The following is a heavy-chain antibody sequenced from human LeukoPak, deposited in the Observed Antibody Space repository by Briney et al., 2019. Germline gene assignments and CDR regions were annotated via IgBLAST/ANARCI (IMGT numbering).Heavy chain of an antibody. CDR1: GGSFSGYY. Sequence: TTSETLSLTCAVYGGSFSGYYWSWIRQPPGKGLEWIGEINHSGSTNYNPSLKSRVTISVDTSKNQFSLKLSSVTAADTAVYYCARGLYSSSRVGYLSPRNYYYYYGMDVWGQGTTVTVSS. J-gene: IGHJ6*02. CDR3: ARGLYSSSRVGYLSPRNYYYYYGMDV. V-gene: IGHV4-34*01. D-gene: IGHD6-6*01. CDR2: INHSGST.